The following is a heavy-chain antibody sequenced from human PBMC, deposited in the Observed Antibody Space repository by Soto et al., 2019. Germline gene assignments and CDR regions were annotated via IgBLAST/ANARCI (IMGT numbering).Heavy chain of an antibody. D-gene: IGHD6-25*01. V-gene: IGHV3-53*01. CDR2: IYGGGDT. J-gene: IGHJ4*02. Sequence: EVQLVESGGGLIQPGGSLRLSCAASGFIVSSNYMSWVRQAPGKGLEWLSIIYGGGDTYYADSVKGRFTNSRDNSKKTLYLQMNSLRPEATALYYCARGLGFRGQGTQVTVSS. CDR1: GFIVSSNY. CDR3: ARGLGF.